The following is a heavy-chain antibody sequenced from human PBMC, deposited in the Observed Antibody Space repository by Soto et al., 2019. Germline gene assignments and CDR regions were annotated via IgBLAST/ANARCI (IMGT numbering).Heavy chain of an antibody. CDR2: IIPIFGTA. V-gene: IGHV1-69*12. D-gene: IGHD2-15*01. CDR3: ARAAEVAATRYYYYYGMDV. J-gene: IGHJ6*02. Sequence: QVQLVQSGAEVKKPGSSVKISCKASGGTFSSYAISWVRQAPGQGLEWMGGIIPIFGTANYAQKFQGRVTITADESTSTAYMELSSLRSEHTAVYYCARAAEVAATRYYYYYGMDVWGQGTTVTVSS. CDR1: GGTFSSYA.